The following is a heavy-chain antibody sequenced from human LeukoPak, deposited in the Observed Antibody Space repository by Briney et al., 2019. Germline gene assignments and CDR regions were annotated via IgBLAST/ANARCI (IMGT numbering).Heavy chain of an antibody. CDR1: GYTFTSYY. Sequence: ASVKVSCKASGYTFTSYYMHWVRQASGQGLEWMGIINPSGGSTSYAQKFQGRVTMTRDMSTSTAYMELRSLRSDDTAVYYCARGRGSWVDYWGQGTLVTVSS. J-gene: IGHJ4*02. CDR3: ARGRGSWVDY. CDR2: INPSGGST. D-gene: IGHD1-26*01. V-gene: IGHV1-46*01.